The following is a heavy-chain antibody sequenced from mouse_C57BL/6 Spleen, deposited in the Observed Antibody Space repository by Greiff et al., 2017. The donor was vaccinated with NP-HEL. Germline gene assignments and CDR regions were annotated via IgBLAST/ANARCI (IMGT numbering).Heavy chain of an antibody. D-gene: IGHD3-2*02. Sequence: EVKLMESGPGLVKPSQSLSLTCSVTGYSITSGYYWNWIRQFPGNKLEWMGYISYDGSNNYNPSLKNRISITRDTSKNQFFLKLNSVTTEDTATYYCARTGAQAIFDYWGQGTTLTVSS. CDR2: ISYDGSN. J-gene: IGHJ2*01. CDR3: ARTGAQAIFDY. CDR1: GYSITSGYY. V-gene: IGHV3-6*01.